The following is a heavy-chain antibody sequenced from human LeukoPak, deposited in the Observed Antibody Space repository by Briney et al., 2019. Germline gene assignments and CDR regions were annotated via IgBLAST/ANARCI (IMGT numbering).Heavy chain of an antibody. J-gene: IGHJ4*02. D-gene: IGHD2-2*02. Sequence: PSETLSLTCTVSGGSISSSSYYWGWIRQPPGKGLEWIGSIYYSGSTYYNPSLKSRVTISVDTSKNQFSLKLSSATAADTAVYYCARHSTPRYCSSTSCYKKFGYFDYWGQGTLVTVSS. CDR2: IYYSGST. V-gene: IGHV4-39*01. CDR3: ARHSTPRYCSSTSCYKKFGYFDY. CDR1: GGSISSSSYY.